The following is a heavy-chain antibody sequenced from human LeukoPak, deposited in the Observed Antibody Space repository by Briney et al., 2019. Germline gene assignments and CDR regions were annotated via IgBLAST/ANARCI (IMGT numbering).Heavy chain of an antibody. Sequence: GGSLRLSCAASGFTFSDYWMHWVRQAPGKGLVWVSRISSDGSRVTYADSAKGRFTISRDNAKNSLYLQMNSLRAEDTAVYYCARAGYSSSWYIHFFDYWGQGTLVTVSS. V-gene: IGHV3-74*01. CDR1: GFTFSDYW. CDR3: ARAGYSSSWYIHFFDY. D-gene: IGHD6-13*01. CDR2: ISSDGSRV. J-gene: IGHJ4*02.